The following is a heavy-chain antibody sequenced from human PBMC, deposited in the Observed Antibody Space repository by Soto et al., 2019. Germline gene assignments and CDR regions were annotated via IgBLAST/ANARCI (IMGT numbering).Heavy chain of an antibody. Sequence: LSLTCTVSGGSISSYYWSWIRQPPGKGLEWIGYIYYSGSTNYNPSLKSRVTISVDTSKNQFSLKLSSVTAADTAVYYCARETTTYYDILTGYAYFDYWGQGTLVTVSS. J-gene: IGHJ4*02. CDR2: IYYSGST. D-gene: IGHD3-9*01. V-gene: IGHV4-59*01. CDR3: ARETTTYYDILTGYAYFDY. CDR1: GGSISSYY.